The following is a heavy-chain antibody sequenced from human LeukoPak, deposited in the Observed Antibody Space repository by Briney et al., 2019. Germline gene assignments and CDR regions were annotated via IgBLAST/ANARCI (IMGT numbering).Heavy chain of an antibody. CDR3: ASSYGSASYYFDY. D-gene: IGHD3-10*01. CDR1: GGSISSYY. J-gene: IGHJ4*02. Sequence: SETLSLTCTVSGGSISSYYWSWIRQPPGKGLEWIGYIYYSGSTNYNPSLKSRVTISVDTSKSQFSLKLSSVTAADTAVYYCASSYGSASYYFDYWGQGTLVTVSS. V-gene: IGHV4-59*01. CDR2: IYYSGST.